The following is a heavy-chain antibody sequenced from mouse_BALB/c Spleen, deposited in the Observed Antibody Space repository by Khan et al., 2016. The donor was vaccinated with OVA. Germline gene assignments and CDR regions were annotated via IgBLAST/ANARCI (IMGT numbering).Heavy chain of an antibody. CDR1: GFTFTNHS. CDR3: ARRTTEYALDY. D-gene: IGHD2-14*01. V-gene: IGHV1-4*01. Sequence: QVQLKQSGAELARPGASVKMSCKASGFTFTNHSMHWVKQRPGQGLEWIGYINPRSGYTQYNQKFNDKATLTADISSSTAYMQLSSLTSEDSAVYYCARRTTEYALDYWGQGTSVTVSS. J-gene: IGHJ4*01. CDR2: INPRSGYT.